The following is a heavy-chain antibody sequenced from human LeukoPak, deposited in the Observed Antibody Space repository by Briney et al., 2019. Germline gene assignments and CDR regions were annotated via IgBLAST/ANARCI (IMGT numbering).Heavy chain of an antibody. D-gene: IGHD3-22*01. CDR1: GFTFSSYG. CDR2: IWYDGSNK. Sequence: GGSLRLSCAASGFTFSSYGMHWVRQAPGKGLEWVAVIWYDGSNKYYADSMKGRFTISRDNSKNTLYLQMNSLRAEDTAVYYCATARDSSGYYCDYWGQGTLVTVSS. V-gene: IGHV3-33*01. J-gene: IGHJ4*02. CDR3: ATARDSSGYYCDY.